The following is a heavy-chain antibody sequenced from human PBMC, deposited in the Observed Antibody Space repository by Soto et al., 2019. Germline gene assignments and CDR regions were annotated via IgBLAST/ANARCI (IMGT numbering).Heavy chain of an antibody. CDR1: GVTLTTFGVG. CDR2: IYWNDDE. D-gene: IGHD3-10*01. CDR3: VHRHRFGRGQNGFDP. J-gene: IGHJ5*01. V-gene: IGHV2-5*01. Sequence: SGPTLVKPTQTLTLTCTLSGVTLTTFGVGVGWIRQPPGKALEWLGLIYWNDDEYYSPSLKTRLTITKDTSKNQVVLTMTDMGPLDTATYYCVHRHRFGRGQNGFDPWGQGTLVTVSS.